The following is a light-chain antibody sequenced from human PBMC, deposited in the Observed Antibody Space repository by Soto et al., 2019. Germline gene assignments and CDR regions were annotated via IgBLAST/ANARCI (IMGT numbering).Light chain of an antibody. CDR1: QSISSY. CDR2: AAS. Sequence: DIQMTQSPSSLSASVGDRVTITCRASQSISSYLYWYQQKPGKAPKLLIYAASSLQSGVPSRFTGSGSGTDFTLPICSQQPEDFATYYCQQSYSTPYTFGQGTKREIK. J-gene: IGKJ2*01. CDR3: QQSYSTPYT. V-gene: IGKV1-39*01.